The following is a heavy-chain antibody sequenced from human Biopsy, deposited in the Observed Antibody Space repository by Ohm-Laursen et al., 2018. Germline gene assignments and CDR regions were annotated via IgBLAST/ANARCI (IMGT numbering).Heavy chain of an antibody. J-gene: IGHJ2*01. CDR1: GGSISSYY. D-gene: IGHD1-26*01. CDR3: ARHAPSYSGSYWRYFDL. CDR2: IYYTGST. Sequence: GTLSLTWTVPGGSISSYYWSWIRQPPGKGLEWIGYIYYTGSTNYNPSLKSRVTISVDTSMNHLSLRLTSVTAADTAVYYCARHAPSYSGSYWRYFDLWGRGTLVTVSS. V-gene: IGHV4-59*08.